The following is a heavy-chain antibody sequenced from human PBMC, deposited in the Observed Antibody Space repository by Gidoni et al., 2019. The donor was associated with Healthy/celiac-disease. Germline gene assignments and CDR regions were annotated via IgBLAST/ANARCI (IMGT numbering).Heavy chain of an antibody. CDR2: IYYSGST. D-gene: IGHD2-2*01. J-gene: IGHJ4*02. CDR1: GGSISSSSYY. V-gene: IGHV4-39*01. CDR3: ASRNCSSTSCLINYFDY. Sequence: QLQLQESGPGLVKPSETLSLTCTVSGGSISSSSYYWGWIRQPPGKGLELIGSIYYSGSTYYNPSLKSRVTISVDTSKNQFSLKLSSVTATDTAVYYCASRNCSSTSCLINYFDYWGQGTLVTVSS.